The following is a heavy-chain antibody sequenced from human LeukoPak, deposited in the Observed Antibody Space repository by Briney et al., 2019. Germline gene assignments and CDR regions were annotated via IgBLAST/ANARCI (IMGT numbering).Heavy chain of an antibody. CDR1: GYTFTSYG. CDR2: ISAYNGNT. CDR3: ARDKGTVATYYYYYMDV. J-gene: IGHJ6*03. V-gene: IGHV1-18*01. D-gene: IGHD6-19*01. Sequence: ASVKVSCKASGYTFTSYGISWVRQAPGQGLEWMGWISAYNGNTNYAQKLQGRVTMTTDTSTCTAYMELRSLRSDDTAVYYCARDKGTVATYYYYYMDVWGKGTTVTVSS.